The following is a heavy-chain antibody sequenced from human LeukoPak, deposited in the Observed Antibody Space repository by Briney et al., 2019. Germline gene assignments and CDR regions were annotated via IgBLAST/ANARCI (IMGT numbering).Heavy chain of an antibody. CDR2: INSNSGGT. Sequence: ASVKVSCKASGYTFTGYYMHWVRQAPGQGLEWMGWINSNSGGTNYPQKFQGRVTMTRDTSISTAYMEVSRLRSDDTAVYYCARAQVCSTTSCYSYFDYWGQGTLVTVSS. D-gene: IGHD2-2*02. V-gene: IGHV1-2*02. CDR1: GYTFTGYY. CDR3: ARAQVCSTTSCYSYFDY. J-gene: IGHJ4*02.